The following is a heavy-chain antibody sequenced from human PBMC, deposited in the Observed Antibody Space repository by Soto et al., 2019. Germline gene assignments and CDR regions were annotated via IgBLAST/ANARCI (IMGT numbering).Heavy chain of an antibody. CDR2: ISGSGGST. V-gene: IGHV3-23*01. CDR3: AKVGRRGTWIQLWSDY. CDR1: GFTFSSYA. J-gene: IGHJ4*02. D-gene: IGHD5-18*01. Sequence: GGSLRLSCAASGFTFSSYAMSWVRQAPGKGLEWVSAISGSGGSTYYADSVKGRFTISRDNSKNTLYLQMNSLRAEDTAVYYCAKVGRRGTWIQLWSDYWGQGTLVTVSS.